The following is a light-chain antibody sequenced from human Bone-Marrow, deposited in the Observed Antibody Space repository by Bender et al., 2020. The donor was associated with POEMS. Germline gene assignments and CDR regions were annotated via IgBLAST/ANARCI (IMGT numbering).Light chain of an antibody. Sequence: SYVLTQPPSVSVAPGETAEITCGGNNIGSKSVHWYQLKPGQAPVLVVYDDGDRPSEIPDRFSGSQSGTSASLAITGLQSEDEAAYFCQSYDSDLNGWVFGGGTKLTVL. J-gene: IGLJ3*02. CDR2: DDG. CDR3: QSYDSDLNGWV. CDR1: NIGSKS. V-gene: IGLV3-21*02.